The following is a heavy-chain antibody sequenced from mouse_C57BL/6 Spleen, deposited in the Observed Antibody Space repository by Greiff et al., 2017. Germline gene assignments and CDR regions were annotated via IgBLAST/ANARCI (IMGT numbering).Heavy chain of an antibody. CDR2: IDPSDSYT. CDR1: GYTFTSYW. CDR3: ARWDY. V-gene: IGHV1-50*01. Sequence: QVQLQQPGAELVKPGASVKLSCKASGYTFTSYWMQWVQQRPGQGLEWIGEIDPSDSYTNYNQKFKGKATLTVDTSSSTAYMQLSSLTSEDSAVYYCARWDYWGQGTTLTVSS. J-gene: IGHJ2*01.